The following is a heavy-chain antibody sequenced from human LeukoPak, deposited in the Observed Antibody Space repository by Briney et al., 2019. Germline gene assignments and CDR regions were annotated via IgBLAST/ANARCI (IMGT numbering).Heavy chain of an antibody. Sequence: PSQTLSLTCAVSGGSISSGGYSWSWIRQPPGEGLEWIGYIYHSGSTYYNPSLKSRVTISVDRSKNQFSLKLSSVTAADTAVYYCARGYGDYGDNWFDPWGQGTLVTVSS. V-gene: IGHV4-30-2*01. CDR1: GGSISSGGYS. CDR2: IYHSGST. D-gene: IGHD4-17*01. J-gene: IGHJ5*02. CDR3: ARGYGDYGDNWFDP.